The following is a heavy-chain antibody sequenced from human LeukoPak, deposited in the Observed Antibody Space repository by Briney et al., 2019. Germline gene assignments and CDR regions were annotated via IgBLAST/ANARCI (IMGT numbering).Heavy chain of an antibody. Sequence: SESLSLTWTVSGASISSYYWTWMRQPAGKRLEWIGRIYTSGSTNYNPSLKSRVTMSVDTSKNQFSLKLSSVTAADTAVYYCARGRYYDSSGYSYWGQGTLVTVSS. V-gene: IGHV4-4*07. CDR2: IYTSGST. J-gene: IGHJ4*02. CDR1: GASISSYY. D-gene: IGHD3-22*01. CDR3: ARGRYYDSSGYSY.